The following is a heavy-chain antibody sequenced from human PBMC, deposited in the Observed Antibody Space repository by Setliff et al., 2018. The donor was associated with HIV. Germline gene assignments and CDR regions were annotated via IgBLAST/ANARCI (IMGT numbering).Heavy chain of an antibody. CDR1: GGTFSSYA. D-gene: IGHD2-15*01. Sequence: GASVKVSCKASGGTFSSYAISWVRQAPGQGLEWMGGTIPIFGTANYAQKFQGRVTITTDESTSTAYMELSSLRSEDTAVYYCARDGRLLNAFDIWGQGTMVTV. CDR2: TIPIFGTA. J-gene: IGHJ3*02. V-gene: IGHV1-69*05. CDR3: ARDGRLLNAFDI.